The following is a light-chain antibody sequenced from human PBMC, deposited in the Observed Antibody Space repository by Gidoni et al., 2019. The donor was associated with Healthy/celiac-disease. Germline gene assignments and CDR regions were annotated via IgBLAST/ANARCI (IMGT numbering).Light chain of an antibody. CDR3: QQYNSYLWT. CDR1: QSISSW. V-gene: IGKV1-5*03. CDR2: KAS. J-gene: IGKJ1*01. Sequence: DIQITQSPSTLSASGGDRVTITCRASQSISSWLAWYQQKPGKAPKLLIYKASSLESGGPSRFSGSGSGTEFTLTISSLQPDDFATYYCQQYNSYLWTFGQGTKVEIK.